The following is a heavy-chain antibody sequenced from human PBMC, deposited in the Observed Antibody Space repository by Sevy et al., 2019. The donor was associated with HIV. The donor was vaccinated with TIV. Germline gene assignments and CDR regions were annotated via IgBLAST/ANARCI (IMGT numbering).Heavy chain of an antibody. Sequence: GGSLRLSCAASGFSFNTHAMHWVRQAPGKGLDWVALITYDGSAKYYADSVKGRFTVSRDDSKNTLYLQMNSLSPEDSAVYYCAREGGHTSDWTAGEYWGQGTQVTVSS. CDR2: ITYDGSAK. CDR3: AREGGHTSDWTAGEY. D-gene: IGHD6-19*01. J-gene: IGHJ4*01. V-gene: IGHV3-30-3*01. CDR1: GFSFNTHA.